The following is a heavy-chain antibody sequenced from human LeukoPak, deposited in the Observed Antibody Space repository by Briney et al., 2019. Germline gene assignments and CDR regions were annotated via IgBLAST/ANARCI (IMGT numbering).Heavy chain of an antibody. CDR2: ISWNSGSI. D-gene: IGHD5-12*01. Sequence: PGGSLRLSCAASGFTFDDYAMHWVRQAPGKGLEWVSGISWNSGSIGYADSVKGRFTISRDNAKNSLYLQMNSLRAEDTALYYCAKDNEEMAIDYWGQGTLVTVSS. J-gene: IGHJ4*02. CDR3: AKDNEEMAIDY. CDR1: GFTFDDYA. V-gene: IGHV3-9*01.